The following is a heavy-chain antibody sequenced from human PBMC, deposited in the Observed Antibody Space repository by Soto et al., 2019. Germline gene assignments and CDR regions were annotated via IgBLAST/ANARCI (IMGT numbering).Heavy chain of an antibody. CDR3: AKGIPDTGGYYYYSMDV. CDR1: GFTFSSYV. J-gene: IGHJ6*02. V-gene: IGHV3-23*01. Sequence: EVKLLDSGGGLVQTGGSLRLSCAASGFTFSSYVMGWVRQAPGKGLDWVSVISGSGGNTYSADSVKGRFTISRDNSKNILYLQMNSLRAEDTAVYYCAKGIPDTGGYYYYSMDVWGQGTAVTVSS. D-gene: IGHD5-18*01. CDR2: ISGSGGNT.